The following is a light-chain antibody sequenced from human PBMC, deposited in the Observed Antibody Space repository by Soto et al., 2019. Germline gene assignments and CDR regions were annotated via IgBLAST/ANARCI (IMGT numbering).Light chain of an antibody. J-gene: IGKJ4*01. CDR2: DAS. Sequence: DIQMTQSPSTLSASVGDRVTITCRASQSISTWLAWYQQQPGTAPKVLIYDASTLSSGVPSRFSGGGSGTEFTLTIAGLQSDDFATYYCQQYSSYYALTFGGGTKVDIK. V-gene: IGKV1-5*01. CDR1: QSISTW. CDR3: QQYSSYYALT.